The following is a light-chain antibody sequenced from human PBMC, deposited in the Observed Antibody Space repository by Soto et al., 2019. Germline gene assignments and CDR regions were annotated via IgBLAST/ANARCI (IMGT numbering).Light chain of an antibody. CDR1: SSDVGGYNY. J-gene: IGLJ1*01. CDR2: DVS. V-gene: IGLV2-14*01. CDR3: SSYTSSSTLNYV. Sequence: QSALTQPASVSGSPGQSITISCTGTSSDVGGYNYVSWYQQHPGKAPKLMIYDVSSRPSGVSTLFSGSKSGNTASLTISGLQAEDEADYYCSSYTSSSTLNYVFGTGTKVTVL.